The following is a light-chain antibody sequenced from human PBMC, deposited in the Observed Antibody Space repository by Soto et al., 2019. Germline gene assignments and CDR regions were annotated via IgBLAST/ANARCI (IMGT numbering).Light chain of an antibody. V-gene: IGLV1-44*01. CDR3: CSYGGSSALPYV. CDR2: RNN. Sequence: QSVLTQPPSASGTPGQRVTISCSGGISNIGSNPVYWHQHLPGTAPKLLVYRNNQRPSGVSNRFSGSKFGNTASLTISGLLPEDEADYYCCSYGGSSALPYVFGTGTKVTVL. J-gene: IGLJ1*01. CDR1: ISNIGSNP.